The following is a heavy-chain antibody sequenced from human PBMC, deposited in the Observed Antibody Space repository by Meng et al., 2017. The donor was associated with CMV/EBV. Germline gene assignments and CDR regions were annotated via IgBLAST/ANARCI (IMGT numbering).Heavy chain of an antibody. V-gene: IGHV3-74*01. CDR2: IKGDGSHT. CDR3: ARDLFGRYYDFWSGYYYYYYGMDV. J-gene: IGHJ6*02. CDR1: GFTFSDYW. D-gene: IGHD3-3*01. Sequence: GESLKISCTASGFTFSDYWMHWVRQTPGKGLLWVSRIKGDGSHTIYGDSVKGRFTISRDNAKNSLYLQMNSLRAEDTAVYYCARDLFGRYYDFWSGYYYYYYGMDVWGQGTTVTVSS.